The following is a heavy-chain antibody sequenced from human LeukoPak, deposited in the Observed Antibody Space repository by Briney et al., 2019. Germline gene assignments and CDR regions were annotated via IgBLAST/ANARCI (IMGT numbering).Heavy chain of an antibody. D-gene: IGHD2-15*01. J-gene: IGHJ4*02. Sequence: SVKVSCKXSGGTFSSYAISWVRQAPGQGLEWMGRIIPIFGTANYAQKFQGRVTITTDESTSTAYMGLSSLRSEDTAVYYCASEVHRYCSGGSCYFNDWGQGTLVTVSS. V-gene: IGHV1-69*05. CDR3: ASEVHRYCSGGSCYFND. CDR2: IIPIFGTA. CDR1: GGTFSSYA.